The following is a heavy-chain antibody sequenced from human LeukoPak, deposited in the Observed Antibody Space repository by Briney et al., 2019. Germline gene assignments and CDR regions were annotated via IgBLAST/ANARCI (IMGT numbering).Heavy chain of an antibody. V-gene: IGHV3-30*04. J-gene: IGHJ3*02. CDR2: FLTDGRTK. CDR1: GFTFGDYT. CDR3: TREKSAFDI. Sequence: GGSLRLSCEAFGFTFGDYTMHWVRQAPGKGLEWVAAFLTDGRTKYNADSVKGRFTISRDTSKNTLYLQVNSLRAEDTALYYCTREKSAFDIWGQGTMVTVSS.